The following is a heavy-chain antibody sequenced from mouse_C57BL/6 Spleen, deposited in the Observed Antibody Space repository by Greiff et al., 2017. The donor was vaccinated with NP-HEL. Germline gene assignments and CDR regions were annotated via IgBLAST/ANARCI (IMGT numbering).Heavy chain of an antibody. Sequence: VQLQQSGAELARPGASVKMSCKASGYTFTSYTMHWVKQRPGQGLEWIGYINPSSGYTKYNQKFKDKATLTADKSSSTAYMQLSSLTSEDSAVYYCARGDYGGGAMDYWGQGTSVTVSS. CDR1: GYTFTSYT. CDR2: INPSSGYT. D-gene: IGHD1-1*01. V-gene: IGHV1-4*01. CDR3: ARGDYGGGAMDY. J-gene: IGHJ4*01.